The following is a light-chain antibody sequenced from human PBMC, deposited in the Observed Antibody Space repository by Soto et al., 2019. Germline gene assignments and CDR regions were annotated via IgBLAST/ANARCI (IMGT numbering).Light chain of an antibody. CDR1: QGIRND. CDR2: AAS. CDR3: LQDYNYPYT. V-gene: IGKV1-6*01. Sequence: AIQMTQSPSSLSASVGDRVTITCRASQGIRNDLAWYQQKPGKAPKLLIYAASSLQSGVSSRFSGSGSGTDFTLTISSLQPEDFATYYCLQDYNYPYTFGHGTKLEIK. J-gene: IGKJ2*01.